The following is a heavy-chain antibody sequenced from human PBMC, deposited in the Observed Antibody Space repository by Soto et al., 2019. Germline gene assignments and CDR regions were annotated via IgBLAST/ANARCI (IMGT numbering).Heavy chain of an antibody. CDR2: ISYDGNNK. V-gene: IGHV3-30*03. J-gene: IGHJ6*02. D-gene: IGHD2-2*02. Sequence: PGGSLRLSCAASGFTFSSRGMHWVRQAPGKGLEWVAVISYDGNNKYYGDSVKGRFTVSRDNSKNTLDLQMNSLRAEDTAVYYCARYIVVVPAAIIGGYYYYGMDVWGQGTTVTVSS. CDR3: ARYIVVVPAAIIGGYYYYGMDV. CDR1: GFTFSSRG.